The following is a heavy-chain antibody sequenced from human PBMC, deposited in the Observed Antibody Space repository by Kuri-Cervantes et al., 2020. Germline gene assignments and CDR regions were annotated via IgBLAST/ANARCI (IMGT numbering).Heavy chain of an antibody. CDR2: IYYSGST. Sequence: SETLSLTCTVSGGSISSSSYYWGWIRQPPGKGLEWIGSIYYSGSTNYNPSLKSRVTISVDTSKNQFSLKLSSVTAADTAVYYCASYCSGGSCYSGYFQHWGQGTLVTVSS. J-gene: IGHJ1*01. V-gene: IGHV4-39*07. CDR1: GGSISSSSYY. CDR3: ASYCSGGSCYSGYFQH. D-gene: IGHD2-15*01.